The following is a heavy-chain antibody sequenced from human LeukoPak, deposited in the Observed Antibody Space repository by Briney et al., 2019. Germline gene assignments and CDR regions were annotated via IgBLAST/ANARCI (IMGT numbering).Heavy chain of an antibody. CDR3: ARDRYLHRGTEFRQERKPKNWFDP. D-gene: IGHD1-14*01. CDR2: IYYSGST. CDR1: GGSISSYY. Sequence: SETLSLTCTVSGGSISSYYWSWIRQPPGKGLEWIGYIYYSGSTNFNPSLKSRVTISVDTSKNQFSLKLSSVTAADAAVYYCARDRYLHRGTEFRQERKPKNWFDPWGQGTLVTVSS. V-gene: IGHV4-59*01. J-gene: IGHJ5*02.